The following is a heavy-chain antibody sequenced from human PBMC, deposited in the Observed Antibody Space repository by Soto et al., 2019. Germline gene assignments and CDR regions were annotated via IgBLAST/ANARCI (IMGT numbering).Heavy chain of an antibody. CDR1: GYTFTSYG. Sequence: ASVKVSCKASGYTFTSYGISWVRQAPGQGLEWMGWISAYNGNTNYAQKLQGRVTMTTDTSTSTAYMELRSLRSDDTAVYYCARDFWICGVVTPDWFDPWGQGTLVTVSS. CDR2: ISAYNGNT. D-gene: IGHD3-3*01. CDR3: ARDFWICGVVTPDWFDP. V-gene: IGHV1-18*04. J-gene: IGHJ5*02.